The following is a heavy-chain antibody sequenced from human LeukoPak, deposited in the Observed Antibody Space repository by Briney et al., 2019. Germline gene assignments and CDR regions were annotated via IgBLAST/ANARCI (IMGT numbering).Heavy chain of an antibody. Sequence: VASVKVSCKTSGYNFINYYLHWVRRAPGQGLEWMGWIHPNSGVTDCAQKFKGRVTMTRDTSINTVYMDMSGLTSDDTAVYYCAREYRLFCGRDCYPANFYHFGLDVWGQGTAVTVS. CDR1: GYNFINYY. CDR3: AREYRLFCGRDCYPANFYHFGLDV. V-gene: IGHV1-2*02. D-gene: IGHD2-21*02. J-gene: IGHJ6*02. CDR2: IHPNSGVT.